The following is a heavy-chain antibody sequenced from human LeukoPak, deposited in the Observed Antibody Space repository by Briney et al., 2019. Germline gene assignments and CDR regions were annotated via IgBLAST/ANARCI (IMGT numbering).Heavy chain of an antibody. V-gene: IGHV3-23*01. CDR1: GFTFSSYA. J-gene: IGHJ3*02. CDR3: ANDKRGQWLPHDAFDI. D-gene: IGHD6-19*01. CDR2: ISGSGGST. Sequence: GGSLRLSCAASGFTFSSYAMSWVRQAPGKGLEWVSAISGSGGSTYYADSVKGRFTISRDNSKNTLYLQMNSLRAEDTAVYYCANDKRGQWLPHDAFDIWGQGTVVTVSS.